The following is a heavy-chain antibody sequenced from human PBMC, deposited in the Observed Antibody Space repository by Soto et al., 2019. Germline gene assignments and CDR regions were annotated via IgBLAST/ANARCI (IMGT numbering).Heavy chain of an antibody. CDR3: ARKSIEARRGFDY. J-gene: IGHJ4*02. V-gene: IGHV4-59*08. CDR1: GGVISGDY. CDR2: IYYSGST. Sequence: SESESITCTFSGGVISGDYWSWIRQPPGKGLEWIGYIYYSGSTNYNPSLKSRVTISVDTSKDQFSLKLSSVTAADTAVYYCARKSIEARRGFDYWGQGTLVTVSS. D-gene: IGHD6-6*01.